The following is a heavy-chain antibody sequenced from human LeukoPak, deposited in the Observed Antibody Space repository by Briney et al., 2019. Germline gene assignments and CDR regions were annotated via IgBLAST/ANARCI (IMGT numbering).Heavy chain of an antibody. V-gene: IGHV3-33*01. CDR1: GFPLSSYG. D-gene: IGHD6-19*01. Sequence: GTSLRLSCAAAGFPLSSYGMQWVRQPPAGGLGWVARLVYDARGDYANSRKGRFDISRDDSKNTLFLDISNLRLEDTALYYCARDLSAAFDFWGQGVLVTVSS. J-gene: IGHJ4*02. CDR3: ARDLSAAFDF. CDR2: LVYDARG.